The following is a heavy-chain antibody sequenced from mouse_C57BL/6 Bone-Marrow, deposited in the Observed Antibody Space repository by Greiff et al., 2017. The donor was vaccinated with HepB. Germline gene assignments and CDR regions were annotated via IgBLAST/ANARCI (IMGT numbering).Heavy chain of an antibody. CDR3: ARSAITRFAY. J-gene: IGHJ3*01. CDR2: IDPSDSYT. V-gene: IGHV1-69*01. CDR1: GYTFTSYW. D-gene: IGHD2-4*01. Sequence: QVQLQQPGAELVMPGASVKLSCKASGYTFTSYWMHWVKQRPGQGLEWIGEIDPSDSYTNYNQKFKGKSTLTVDKSSSTAYMQLSRLTSEDSAVYYCARSAITRFAYWGQGTLVTVSA.